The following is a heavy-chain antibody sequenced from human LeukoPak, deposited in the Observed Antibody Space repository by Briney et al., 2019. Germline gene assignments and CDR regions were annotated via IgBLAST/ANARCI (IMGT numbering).Heavy chain of an antibody. CDR2: IYYSGST. J-gene: IGHJ6*02. D-gene: IGHD4-17*01. CDR3: ARVPAYGDYGSYYYGMDV. CDR1: GGSISSYY. V-gene: IGHV4-59*01. Sequence: SETLSLTCTVSGGSISSYYWSWIRQPPGKGLEWIGYIYYSGSTNYNPSLKSRVTISVDTSKNQFSLKLSSVTAADTAVYYCARVPAYGDYGSYYYGMDVWGQGTTVTVSS.